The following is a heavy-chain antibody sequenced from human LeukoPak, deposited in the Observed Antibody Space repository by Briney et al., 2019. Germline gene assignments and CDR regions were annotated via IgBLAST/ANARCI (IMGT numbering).Heavy chain of an antibody. D-gene: IGHD6-13*01. J-gene: IGHJ4*02. CDR1: GFTFNTYS. CDR3: TRESATGRTRGDGFFDY. CDR2: ISSSSSYI. Sequence: KSGGSLRLSCAASGFTFNTYSMNWVRQAPGKGLEWVSSISSSSSYIFYADSVQGRFTISRDNAKNSLYLRMNSLRAEDTAVYYCTRESATGRTRGDGFFDYWGQGTLVTVSS. V-gene: IGHV3-21*01.